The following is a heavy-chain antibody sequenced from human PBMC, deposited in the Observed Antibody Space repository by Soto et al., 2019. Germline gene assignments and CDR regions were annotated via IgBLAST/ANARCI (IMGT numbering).Heavy chain of an antibody. CDR2: INPSGGST. J-gene: IGHJ6*02. Sequence: AAVKVSCKASGYTFTSYYMHWVRQAPGQGXEWMGIINPSGGSTSYAQKFQGRVTMTRDTSTSTVYMELSSLRSEDTAVYYCARDFGSSSPDHYYYYYGMDVWGQGTTVTVSS. CDR1: GYTFTSYY. V-gene: IGHV1-46*01. D-gene: IGHD6-6*01. CDR3: ARDFGSSSPDHYYYYYGMDV.